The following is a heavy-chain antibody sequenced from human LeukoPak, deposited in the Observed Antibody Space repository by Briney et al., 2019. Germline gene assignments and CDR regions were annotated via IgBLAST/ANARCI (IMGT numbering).Heavy chain of an antibody. J-gene: IGHJ4*02. CDR3: ARDKRAYCGGDCSTDY. D-gene: IGHD2-21*02. CDR2: IKQDGSEK. V-gene: IGHV3-7*01. CDR1: GFTFSSYW. Sequence: GGSLRLSCAASGFTFSSYWMSWVRQAPGKGLEWVANIKQDGSEKYYVDSVKGRFTISRDNAKNSLYLQMNSLRAEDTAVYYCARDKRAYCGGDCSTDYWGQGTLVTVSS.